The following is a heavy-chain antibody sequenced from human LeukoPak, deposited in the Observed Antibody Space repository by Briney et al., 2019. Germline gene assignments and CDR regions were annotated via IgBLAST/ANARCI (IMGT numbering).Heavy chain of an antibody. V-gene: IGHV4-39*01. CDR1: GGSIRNSSFY. CDR3: ARVGATEAYYYYGMDV. Sequence: SETLSLTCAVSGGSIRNSSFYWGWIRQPPGKGLEWIGSIYYSGSTYYNPSLKSRVTISVDTSKNQFSLKLSSVTAADTAVYYCARVGATEAYYYYGMDVWGQGTTVTVSS. CDR2: IYYSGST. D-gene: IGHD1-26*01. J-gene: IGHJ6*02.